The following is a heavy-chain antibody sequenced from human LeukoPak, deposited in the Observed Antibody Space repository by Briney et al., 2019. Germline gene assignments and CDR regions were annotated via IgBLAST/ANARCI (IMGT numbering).Heavy chain of an antibody. Sequence: NPSETLSLTCTVSGGSISSYYWSWIRQPPGKGLEWIGYIYYSGSTNYNPSLKSRVTISVDTSKNQFSLKLSSVTAADTAVYYCAREIGSWNAFDIWGQGTMVTVSS. J-gene: IGHJ3*02. CDR2: IYYSGST. D-gene: IGHD6-13*01. CDR1: GGSISSYY. V-gene: IGHV4-59*01. CDR3: AREIGSWNAFDI.